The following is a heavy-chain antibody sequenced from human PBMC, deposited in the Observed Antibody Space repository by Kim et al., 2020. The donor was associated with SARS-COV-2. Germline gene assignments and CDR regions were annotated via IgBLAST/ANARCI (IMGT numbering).Heavy chain of an antibody. CDR3: ARGGSFSGGPNWFDP. D-gene: IGHD2-15*01. J-gene: IGHJ5*02. V-gene: IGHV4-31*02. Sequence: PSLKSRVTISVDTSKNQFSLKLSSVTAADTAVYYCARGGSFSGGPNWFDPWGQGTLVTVSS.